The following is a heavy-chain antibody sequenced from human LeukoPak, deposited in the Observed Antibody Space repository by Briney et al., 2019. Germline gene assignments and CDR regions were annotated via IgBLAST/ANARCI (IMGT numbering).Heavy chain of an antibody. Sequence: GGSLRLSCAASGFTFSSYSMNWVRQAPGKGLEWVSSISSSSSYIYYADSAKGRFTISRDNAKNSLYLQMNSLRAEDTAVYYCAKTTGRYYYYYYMDVWGKGTTVTVSS. D-gene: IGHD4-17*01. CDR3: AKTTGRYYYYYYMDV. CDR2: ISSSSSYI. J-gene: IGHJ6*03. V-gene: IGHV3-21*01. CDR1: GFTFSSYS.